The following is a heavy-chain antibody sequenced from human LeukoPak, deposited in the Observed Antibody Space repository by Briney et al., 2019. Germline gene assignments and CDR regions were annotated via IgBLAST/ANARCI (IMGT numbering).Heavy chain of an antibody. Sequence: SETLSLTCTVSGGSISSYYWSWIRQPAGKGLEWIGRVYTSGTTNYNPSLKSRVTMSVDTSKNQFSLKLISVTAADTAVYYCARGIYFASGSDAFDIWGQGTMVTVSS. J-gene: IGHJ3*02. V-gene: IGHV4-4*07. D-gene: IGHD3-10*01. CDR1: GGSISSYY. CDR3: ARGIYFASGSDAFDI. CDR2: VYTSGTT.